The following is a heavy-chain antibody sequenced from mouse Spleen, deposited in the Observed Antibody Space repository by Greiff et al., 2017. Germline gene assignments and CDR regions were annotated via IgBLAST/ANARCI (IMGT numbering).Heavy chain of an antibody. CDR3: AREGNLLAMDY. V-gene: IGHV5-9*01. D-gene: IGHD2-1*01. CDR2: ISSGGGNT. J-gene: IGHJ4*01. Sequence: DVMLVESGGGLVKPGGSLKLSCAASGFTFSSYAMSWVRQTPEKRLEWVAYISSGGGNTYYPGSVKGRFTISRDNAKNTLYLQMSSLRSEDTALYYCAREGNLLAMDYWGQGTSVTVSS. CDR1: GFTFSSYA.